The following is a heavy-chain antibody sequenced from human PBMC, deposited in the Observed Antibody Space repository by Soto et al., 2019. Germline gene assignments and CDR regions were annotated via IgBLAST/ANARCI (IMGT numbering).Heavy chain of an antibody. J-gene: IGHJ5*02. CDR2: ISSSGSYT. D-gene: IGHD6-6*01. CDR1: GFTFSDYY. Sequence: VQLVENGGGLVKPGGSLRLSCTASGFTFSDYYMSWIRQAPGKGLEWVSYISSSGSYTNYADSVKGRFTSSRDNAQSSLYLQMNSLRADDTAVYYCAREYSSWSNHWGQGTLVTVSS. V-gene: IGHV3-11*06. CDR3: AREYSSWSNH.